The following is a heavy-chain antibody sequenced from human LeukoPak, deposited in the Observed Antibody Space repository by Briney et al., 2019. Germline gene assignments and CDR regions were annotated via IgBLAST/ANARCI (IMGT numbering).Heavy chain of an antibody. V-gene: IGHV6-1*01. D-gene: IGHD3-3*01. Sequence: SQTLSLTCAISGDSVSINSAAWNWIRQSPSRGLEWLGRTYYRSKWYNDYAVSVKSRITINPDTSKNQFSLQLNSVTPEDTAVYYCAREPKYYDFWSGSDYYFDYWGQGTLVTVSS. CDR3: AREPKYYDFWSGSDYYFDY. J-gene: IGHJ4*02. CDR1: GDSVSINSAA. CDR2: TYYRSKWYN.